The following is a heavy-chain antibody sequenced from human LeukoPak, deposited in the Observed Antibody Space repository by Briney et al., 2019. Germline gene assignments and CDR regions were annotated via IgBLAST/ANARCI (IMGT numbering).Heavy chain of an antibody. J-gene: IGHJ5*02. CDR3: ARAIDSSSRGNWFDP. CDR2: IYPRDGST. CDR1: GYTFTSNH. V-gene: IGHV1-46*01. Sequence: ASVKVSCKASGYTFTSNHIHWVRQAPGQGLEWMGMIYPRDGSTSYAQKFQGRVTVTRDTSTSTVYMELSSLRSEDTAVYYCARAIDSSSRGNWFDPWGQGTLVTVSS. D-gene: IGHD6-13*01.